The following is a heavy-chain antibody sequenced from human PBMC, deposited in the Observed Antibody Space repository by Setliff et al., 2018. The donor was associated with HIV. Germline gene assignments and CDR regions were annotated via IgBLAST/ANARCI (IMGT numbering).Heavy chain of an antibody. CDR2: TIPKFGTS. CDR3: ANLRGEEAGNFYYFYFGLDV. D-gene: IGHD2-21*02. Sequence: EASVKVSCKASGGSLRSLSINWVRQAPGQGLEWMAGTIPKFGTSNYAHKFQGRMTITADESTSTAYMELTGLRSEDTAVYYCANLRGEEAGNFYYFYFGLDVWGQGTTVTVSS. CDR1: GGSLRSLS. J-gene: IGHJ6*02. V-gene: IGHV1-69*13.